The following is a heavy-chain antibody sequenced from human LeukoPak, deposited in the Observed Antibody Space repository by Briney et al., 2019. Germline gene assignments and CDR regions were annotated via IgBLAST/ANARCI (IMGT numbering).Heavy chain of an antibody. CDR1: GYSFTSYG. Sequence: GASVKVSCKASGYSFTSYGISWLRQAPGQGLEYMGWISAYNGNTNYAQKLQGRVSMTTDTSTSTAYMELRSLRSDDTAVYYCARSPRYYGMDVWGQGTTVTVSS. V-gene: IGHV1-18*01. J-gene: IGHJ6*02. CDR2: ISAYNGNT. CDR3: ARSPRYYGMDV.